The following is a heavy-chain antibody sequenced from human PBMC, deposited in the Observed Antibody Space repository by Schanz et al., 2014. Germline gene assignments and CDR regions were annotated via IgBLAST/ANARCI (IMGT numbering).Heavy chain of an antibody. V-gene: IGHV3-33*01. Sequence: QVQLVESGGGVVQPGRSLRLSCAASGFIFSSYGLHWVRQAPGKGPEWVAVIWSDGSTKYYADSVKGRFTMSRDNSKNTLYLQMNSLRAEDTAVYYCAREQIMAAAGLVDYWGHGTLVTVSS. D-gene: IGHD6-13*01. CDR1: GFIFSSYG. CDR3: AREQIMAAAGLVDY. J-gene: IGHJ4*01. CDR2: IWSDGSTK.